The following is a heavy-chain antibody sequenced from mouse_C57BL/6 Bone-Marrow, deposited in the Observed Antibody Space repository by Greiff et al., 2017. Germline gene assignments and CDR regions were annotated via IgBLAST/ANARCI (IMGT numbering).Heavy chain of an antibody. CDR3: TTRGLLLRDFDY. D-gene: IGHD1-1*01. V-gene: IGHV14-4*01. CDR1: GFNIQDDY. CDR2: IDPENGDT. Sequence: VHVKQSGAELVRPGASVKLSCTASGFNIQDDYMHWVKQRPEQGLEWIGWIDPENGDTEYASKFQGKATITADTSSNTAYLQLSSLTSEDTAVYYCTTRGLLLRDFDYWGQGTTLTVSS. J-gene: IGHJ2*01.